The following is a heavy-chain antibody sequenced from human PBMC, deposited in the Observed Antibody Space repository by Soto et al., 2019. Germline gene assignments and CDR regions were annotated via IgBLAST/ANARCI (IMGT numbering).Heavy chain of an antibody. V-gene: IGHV3-33*01. J-gene: IGHJ6*02. CDR2: IWYDGSNK. D-gene: IGHD1-26*01. CDR1: GFTFSSYG. CDR3: AREINLPGDYFYGMDV. Sequence: QVQLVESGGGVVQPGRSLRLSCAASGFTFSSYGMHWVRQAPGKGLEWVAVIWYDGSNKYYADSVKGRFTISRDNSKNTRYLQLNTLRAEDTAVYYCAREINLPGDYFYGMDVWGQGTTVTVSS.